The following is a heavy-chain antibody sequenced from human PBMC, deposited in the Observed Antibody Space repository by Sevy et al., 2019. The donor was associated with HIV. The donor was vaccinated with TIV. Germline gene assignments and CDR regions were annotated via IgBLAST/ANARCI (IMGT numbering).Heavy chain of an antibody. CDR2: IDSDDGST. CDR3: ARQYYYGSGRIFYYGMDV. V-gene: IGHV3-74*01. Sequence: GGSLRLSCAASGFTFSNYWMHWVRQDPGKGLVWVSRIDSDDGSTTYADSVKGRFTISRDNAKKTLFLQMNSLRAEDTAVYYCARQYYYGSGRIFYYGMDVWGQRTTVTVSS. D-gene: IGHD3-10*01. J-gene: IGHJ6*02. CDR1: GFTFSNYW.